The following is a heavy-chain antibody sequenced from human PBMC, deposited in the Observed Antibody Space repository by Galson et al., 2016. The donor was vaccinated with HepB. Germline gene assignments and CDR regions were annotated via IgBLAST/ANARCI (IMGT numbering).Heavy chain of an antibody. CDR3: ARVRTYTGDLGMDV. Sequence: SLRLSCAASGITVSASYLTWVRQAPGKGLEWVSVMSAGGIPHYADSVKGRFIVSGDKSKDTVDLERNSLRDEDTAVYYCARVRTYTGDLGMDVWGLGTTVTVSS. D-gene: IGHD3-16*01. CDR2: MSAGGIP. CDR1: GITVSASY. V-gene: IGHV3-53*01. J-gene: IGHJ6*02.